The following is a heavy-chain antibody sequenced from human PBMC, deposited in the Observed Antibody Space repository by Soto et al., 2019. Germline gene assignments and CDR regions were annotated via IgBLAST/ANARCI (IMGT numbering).Heavy chain of an antibody. J-gene: IGHJ4*02. CDR3: ARVRYGDY. D-gene: IGHD1-1*01. CDR2: ISAHNGNT. Sequence: QVHLVQSGAEVKKPGASVKVSCKASGYTFTSYGITWVRQAPGQGLEWMGWISAHNGNTDYAQKLQGRVIVTRATSPSTAYMELRSLISDDTAVYYCARVRYGDYWGQGALVTVSS. CDR1: GYTFTSYG. V-gene: IGHV1-18*01.